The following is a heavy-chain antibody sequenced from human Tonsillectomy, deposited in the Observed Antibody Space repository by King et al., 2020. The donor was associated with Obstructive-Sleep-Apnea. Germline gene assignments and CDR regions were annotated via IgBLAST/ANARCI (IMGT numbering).Heavy chain of an antibody. CDR1: GFAFSSYA. CDR2: LSGGGAST. Sequence: DVQLVESGGGLVQPGGSLRLSCAASGFAFSSYAMSWVRQAPGKGLEWVSSLSGGGASTYYAVSVKGRFTISRDNSKNTLYLQMNSLRAEDTAVYYCAKLVFIHYFDCWGQGTLVTVSS. D-gene: IGHD3-16*01. J-gene: IGHJ4*02. V-gene: IGHV3-23*04. CDR3: AKLVFIHYFDC.